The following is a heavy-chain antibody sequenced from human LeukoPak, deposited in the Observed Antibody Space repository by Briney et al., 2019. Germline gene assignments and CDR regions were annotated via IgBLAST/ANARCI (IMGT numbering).Heavy chain of an antibody. V-gene: IGHV3-30*02. CDR1: GFTFSRHG. CDR2: IRYDGSDK. Sequence: GGSLRLSCAASGFTFSRHGMHWVRQAPGKGLEWVAFIRYDGSDKYYADSVKGRFTISRDNSENTLYLQMNSLRAEDTAVYYCVRERGYSPDIWGQGTMVTVSS. D-gene: IGHD5-12*01. J-gene: IGHJ3*02. CDR3: VRERGYSPDI.